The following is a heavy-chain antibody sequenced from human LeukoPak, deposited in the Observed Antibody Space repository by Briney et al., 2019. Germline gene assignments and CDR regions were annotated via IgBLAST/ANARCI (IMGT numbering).Heavy chain of an antibody. J-gene: IGHJ4*02. V-gene: IGHV1-3*02. CDR1: GYTFSNHA. CDR3: VRGADSSSWIIDY. CDR2: SNAANGNT. D-gene: IGHD6-13*01. Sequence: ASVKVSCKASGYTFSNHAIHWVRQAPGQRLEWMGWSNAANGNTGSSQEFQGRVTITRDTSASTAYMELSSLRSDDMAVYYCVRGADSSSWIIDYWGQGTLVTVSS.